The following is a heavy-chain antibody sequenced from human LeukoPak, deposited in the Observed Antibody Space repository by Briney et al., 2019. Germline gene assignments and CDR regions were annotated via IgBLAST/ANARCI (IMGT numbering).Heavy chain of an antibody. J-gene: IGHJ4*02. CDR3: ARASGYDYWSYFDY. CDR2: ISSSGSTI. Sequence: GGSLRLSCAASGFTFSDYYMSWIRQAPGKGLEWVSYISSSGSTIYYADPVKGRFTISRDNAKNSLYLQMNSLRAEDTAVYYCARASGYDYWSYFDYWGQGTLVTVSS. V-gene: IGHV3-11*01. D-gene: IGHD5-12*01. CDR1: GFTFSDYY.